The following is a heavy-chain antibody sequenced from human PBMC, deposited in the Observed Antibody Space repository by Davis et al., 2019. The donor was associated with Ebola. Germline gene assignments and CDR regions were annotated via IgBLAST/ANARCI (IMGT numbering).Heavy chain of an antibody. CDR1: GFTFSSYA. J-gene: IGHJ2*01. CDR3: ARDFPGGDWYFDL. V-gene: IGHV3-30*04. Sequence: PGGSLRLSCAASGFTFSSYAMHWVRQAPGKGLEWVAVISYDGSNKYYADSVKGRFTISRDNSKNTLYLQMSSLRAEDTAVYYCARDFPGGDWYFDLWGRGTLVTVSS. D-gene: IGHD3-10*01. CDR2: ISYDGSNK.